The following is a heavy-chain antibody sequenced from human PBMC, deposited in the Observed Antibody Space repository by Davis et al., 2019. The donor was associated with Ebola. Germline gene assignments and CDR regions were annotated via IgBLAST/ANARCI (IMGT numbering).Heavy chain of an antibody. CDR3: AKDTSNIWFDV. CDR1: GFTVSRNY. V-gene: IGHV3-53*01. Sequence: GESLKISCAASGFTVSRNYMNWVRQAPGKGLEWVSTLGTSADTYYADSVKGRFTISRDNSRNTLYLQMNGLRVEDTAIYYCAKDTSNIWFDVWGQGTMVTVSS. CDR2: LGTSADT. D-gene: IGHD1-26*01. J-gene: IGHJ3*01.